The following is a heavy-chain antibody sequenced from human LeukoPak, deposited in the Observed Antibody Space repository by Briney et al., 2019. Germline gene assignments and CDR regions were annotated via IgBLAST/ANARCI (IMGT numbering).Heavy chain of an antibody. CDR1: GFTFSSYE. J-gene: IGHJ4*02. CDR2: ISSSGSTI. V-gene: IGHV3-48*03. Sequence: GGSLRLSCAASGFTFSSYEMNWVRQAPGKGLEWVSYISSSGSTIYYAASVKGRFTISRDNAKNSLYLQMNSLRAEDTAVYYCARIRYNWNFNYWGQGTLVTVSS. CDR3: ARIRYNWNFNY. D-gene: IGHD1-20*01.